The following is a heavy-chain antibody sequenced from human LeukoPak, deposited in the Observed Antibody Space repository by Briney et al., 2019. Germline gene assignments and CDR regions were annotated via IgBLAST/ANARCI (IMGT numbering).Heavy chain of an antibody. CDR2: IVVGSGNT. CDR1: GFTFTSSA. V-gene: IGHV1-58*01. Sequence: ASVKVSCKASGFTFTSSAVQWVRQARGQRLEWIGWIVVGSGNTNYAQKFQERVTITRDMSTSTAYMELSSLRSEDTAVYYCAAEIYYGSGGYSLYFDYWGQGTLVTVSS. J-gene: IGHJ4*02. D-gene: IGHD3-10*01. CDR3: AAEIYYGSGGYSLYFDY.